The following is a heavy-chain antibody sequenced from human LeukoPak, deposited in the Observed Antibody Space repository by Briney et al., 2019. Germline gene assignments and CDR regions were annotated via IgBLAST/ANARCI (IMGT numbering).Heavy chain of an antibody. CDR1: GYSFTSYW. V-gene: IGHV5-51*01. CDR3: ASRSSGWNYYFDY. CDR2: IYPGDSDT. J-gene: IGHJ4*02. Sequence: GESLKISCKGSGYSFTSYWIGWVRQMPGEGLEWMGIIYPGDSDTRYSPSFQGQVTISADKSISTAYLQWSSLKASDTAMYYCASRSSGWNYYFDYWGQGTLVTVSS. D-gene: IGHD6-19*01.